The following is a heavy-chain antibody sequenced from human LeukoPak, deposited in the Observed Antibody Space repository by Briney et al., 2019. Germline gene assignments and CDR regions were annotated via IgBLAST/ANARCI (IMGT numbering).Heavy chain of an antibody. V-gene: IGHV1-2*02. CDR2: INPNSGGT. J-gene: IGHJ4*02. CDR3: ARDLGYSSSWWTFRALADTDY. D-gene: IGHD6-13*01. CDR1: GYTFTGYY. Sequence: GASVKVSCKASGYTFTGYYMHWVRQAPGQGLEWMGWINPNSGGTNYAQKFQGRVTMTRDTSISTAYMEPSRLRSDDTAVYYCARDLGYSSSWWTFRALADTDYWGQGTLVTVSS.